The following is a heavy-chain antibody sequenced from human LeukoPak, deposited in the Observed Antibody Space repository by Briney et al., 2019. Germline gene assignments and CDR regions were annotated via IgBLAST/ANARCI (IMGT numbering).Heavy chain of an antibody. CDR1: GFTFSSYG. D-gene: IGHD4-17*01. J-gene: IGHJ6*02. Sequence: GGSLRLSCAASGFTFSSYGMHWVRQAPGKGLEWVAVISYDGSNKYYADSVKGRFTISRDNSKNTLYLQMNSLRAEDTAVYYCAKTHSYPNYGDRYYYCGMDVWGQGTTVTVSS. V-gene: IGHV3-30*18. CDR2: ISYDGSNK. CDR3: AKTHSYPNYGDRYYYCGMDV.